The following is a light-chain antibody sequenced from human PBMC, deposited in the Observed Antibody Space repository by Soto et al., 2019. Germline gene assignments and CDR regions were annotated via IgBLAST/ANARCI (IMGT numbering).Light chain of an antibody. CDR2: GAS. V-gene: IGKV3-20*01. CDR1: QSVSSSY. CDR3: QQYGSSPT. Sequence: EIVLTQSPGTLSLSPGERATLSCRASQSVSSSYLAWYQQKPGHAPRVLIYGASSRATGIPDRFSGSGSGTDFTLTISRLEPEDFAVYYCQQYGSSPTFGQGTKVDIK. J-gene: IGKJ1*01.